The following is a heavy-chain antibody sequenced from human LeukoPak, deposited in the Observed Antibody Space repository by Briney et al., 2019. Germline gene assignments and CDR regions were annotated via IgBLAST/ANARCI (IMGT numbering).Heavy chain of an antibody. CDR1: GGSISSYY. Sequence: NPSETLSLTCTVSGGSISSYYWSWIRQPTGKGLEWIGYVYYSGSTNYNPSLKSRVTISVDTSNNQFSLKLSSVTAADTAVYYCARAGSGYYPFDDWGQGTLVTVSS. CDR3: ARAGSGYYPFDD. CDR2: VYYSGST. J-gene: IGHJ4*02. V-gene: IGHV4-59*01. D-gene: IGHD3-22*01.